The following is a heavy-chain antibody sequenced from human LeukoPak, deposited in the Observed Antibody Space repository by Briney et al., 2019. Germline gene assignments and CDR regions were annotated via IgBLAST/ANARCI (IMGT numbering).Heavy chain of an antibody. J-gene: IGHJ4*02. D-gene: IGHD4-17*01. CDR3: ARGASAHGDYFVY. V-gene: IGHV3-7*01. Sequence: GWTLRLSCAASGFTFSSYWMSWVRQAPGKGLEWVAHIKHDGSQKYYVDSVRGRFTISRDNAKNSLFLQMNSLRAEDTAVYYCARGASAHGDYFVYWGQGTLVTVSS. CDR2: IKHDGSQK. CDR1: GFTFSSYW.